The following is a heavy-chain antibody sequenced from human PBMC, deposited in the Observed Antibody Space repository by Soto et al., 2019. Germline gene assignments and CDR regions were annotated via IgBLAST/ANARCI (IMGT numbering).Heavy chain of an antibody. Sequence: QVQLQESGPGLVKPSETLSLTCTVSGGSISNHYWSSIRQPPGQGLEWIGYIYYNGNTNYNPTFKGRATMSVDTPKSQISLKFSSVTAADTDVYYCTRGHWYCEYWGQGSLVTVSS. J-gene: IGHJ4*02. CDR2: IYYNGNT. CDR3: TRGHWYCEY. CDR1: GGSISNHY. D-gene: IGHD3-3*01. V-gene: IGHV4-59*11.